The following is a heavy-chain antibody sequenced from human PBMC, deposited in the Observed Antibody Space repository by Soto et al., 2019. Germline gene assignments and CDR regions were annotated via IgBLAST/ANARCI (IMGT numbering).Heavy chain of an antibody. V-gene: IGHV3-30*03. J-gene: IGHJ6*02. Sequence: VQLLESGGGLVQPGGSLRLSCAASGFTFSSYAMSWVRQAPGKGLEWVAVISYDGSNKYYADSVKGRFTISRDNSKNTLYLQMNSLRAEDTAVYYCARDREGSSSIYYYYGMDVWGQGTTVTVSS. CDR3: ARDREGSSSIYYYYGMDV. CDR1: GFTFSSYA. CDR2: ISYDGSNK. D-gene: IGHD6-6*01.